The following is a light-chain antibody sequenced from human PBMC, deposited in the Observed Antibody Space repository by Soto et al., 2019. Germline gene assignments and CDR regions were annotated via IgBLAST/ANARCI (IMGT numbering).Light chain of an antibody. CDR3: SSYTSTRV. CDR1: SSDVGDYKY. V-gene: IGLV2-14*03. CDR2: EVS. Sequence: QSALTQPASVSGSPGQSITISCTGTSSDVGDYKYVSWYQQHPGKAPKLMIFEVSNRPSGVSNRFSGSKSGNTASLTISGIQAEDEADYYCSSYTSTRVFGGGTQLTVL. J-gene: IGLJ2*01.